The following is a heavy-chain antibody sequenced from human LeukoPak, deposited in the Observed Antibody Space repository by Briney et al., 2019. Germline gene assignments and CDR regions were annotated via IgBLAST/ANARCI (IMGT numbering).Heavy chain of an antibody. CDR1: GFTFSDSA. V-gene: IGHV3-73*01. CDR3: TSPAHDFDIWSGYYSL. D-gene: IGHD3-3*01. Sequence: GGSLRLSCSVSGFTFSDSAIHWVRHAAGKGLEWVGRIRSKTKSAETAYAASVKSRFTIARDDSKDTAHVHMISLKPKDTAVYYCTSPAHDFDIWSGYYSLWGHGTQVTVSS. J-gene: IGHJ4*01. CDR2: IRSKTKSAET.